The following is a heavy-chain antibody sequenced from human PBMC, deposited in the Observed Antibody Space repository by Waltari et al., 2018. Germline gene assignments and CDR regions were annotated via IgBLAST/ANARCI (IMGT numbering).Heavy chain of an antibody. CDR2: INPHGTST. CDR3: ARGHYDSSGYYLSYYYGLDV. D-gene: IGHD3-22*01. V-gene: IGHV3-74*02. Sequence: EVQLVESGGDLVQPGGSLRLSCAGPGFTFNTYWMHWARQVPGKGLVWVSRINPHGTSTNYADSVKGRFTISRDNAKNTLYLQMNSLRAEDTAVYYCARGHYDSSGYYLSYYYGLDVWGQGTTVTVSS. CDR1: GFTFNTYW. J-gene: IGHJ6*02.